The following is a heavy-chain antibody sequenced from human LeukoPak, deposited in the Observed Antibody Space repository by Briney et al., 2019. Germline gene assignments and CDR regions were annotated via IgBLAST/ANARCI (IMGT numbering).Heavy chain of an antibody. Sequence: PGGSLRLSCAASGFTFSSYAIHWVREAPGKGLEWGAVISHDGSNKYYADSVKGRFTISRDNSRNTLYLQMNSLRAEHTAVSYCANGINHYSYYGMDVCGQGTTVTVSS. CDR1: GFTFSSYA. D-gene: IGHD1-14*01. CDR2: ISHDGSNK. CDR3: ANGINHYSYYGMDV. V-gene: IGHV3-30-3*01. J-gene: IGHJ6*02.